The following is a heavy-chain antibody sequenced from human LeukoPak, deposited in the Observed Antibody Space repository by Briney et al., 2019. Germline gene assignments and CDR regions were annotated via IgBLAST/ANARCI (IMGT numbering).Heavy chain of an antibody. CDR1: GGSVSSGGYY. D-gene: IGHD6-19*01. CDR3: AGDQDGWYRY. J-gene: IGHJ4*02. Sequence: SETLSLTCTVSGGSVSSGGYYWSWIRQHPGKGLEWIGYIYYSGSTYYNPSLKSRVTISVDTSKNQFSLKLSSVTAADTAVYYCAGDQDGWYRYWGQGTLVTVSS. CDR2: IYYSGST. V-gene: IGHV4-31*03.